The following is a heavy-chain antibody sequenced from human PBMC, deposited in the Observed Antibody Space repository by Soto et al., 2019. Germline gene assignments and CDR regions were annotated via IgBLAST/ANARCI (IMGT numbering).Heavy chain of an antibody. CDR3: ARAHKSGYYGMDV. V-gene: IGHV1-69*13. Sequence: SVKVSCKASGCTFSSYAISWVRQAPGQGLEWMGGIIPIFGTANYAQKFQGRVTITADESTSTAYMELSSLRSEDTAVYYCARAHKSGYYGMDVWGQGTTVTVSS. CDR1: GCTFSSYA. J-gene: IGHJ6*02. CDR2: IIPIFGTA.